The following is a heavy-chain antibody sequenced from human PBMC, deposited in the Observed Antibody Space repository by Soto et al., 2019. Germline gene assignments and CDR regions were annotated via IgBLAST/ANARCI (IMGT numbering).Heavy chain of an antibody. V-gene: IGHV3-30*03. D-gene: IGHD4-17*01. CDR3: ARGPSYSDSYFDY. CDR1: EFTFSNYA. CDR2: ISYDGNNK. Sequence: QVQLVESGGGVVQPGGSLRLSCAASEFTFSNYAMHWVRQPPGKGLQWLAVISYDGNNKYYADSVEGRFTISRDNSKNTVYVQMNSLRLEDTAVYYCARGPSYSDSYFDYWGQGTLVTVSS. J-gene: IGHJ4*02.